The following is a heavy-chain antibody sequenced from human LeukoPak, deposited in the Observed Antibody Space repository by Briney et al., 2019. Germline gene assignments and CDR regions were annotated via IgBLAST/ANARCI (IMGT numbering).Heavy chain of an antibody. V-gene: IGHV3-30*02. J-gene: IGHJ4*02. CDR2: IRYDGSNK. CDR1: GFTFSSYG. CDR3: AKDIKMATISSDDY. D-gene: IGHD5-24*01. Sequence: GGSLRLSCAASGFTFSSYGMHWVRQAPGKGLEWVAFIRYDGSNKYYADSVKGRFTISRDNSKNTLYLQMNSLRAEDTAVYYCAKDIKMATISSDDYWGQGTLVTVSS.